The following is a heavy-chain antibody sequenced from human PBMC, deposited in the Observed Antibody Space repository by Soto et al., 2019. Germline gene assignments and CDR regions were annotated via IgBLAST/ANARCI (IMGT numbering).Heavy chain of an antibody. D-gene: IGHD3-3*01. V-gene: IGHV1-18*04. Sequence: ASVKVSCKASGYTFTSHGISWVRQAPGQGLEWMGWISAYNGNTNYAQKLQGRVTMTTDTSTSTAYMELRSLRSDDTAVYYCARDRFTTDYDFWSDIPYGMDVWGQGNTVTVSS. CDR1: GYTFTSHG. J-gene: IGHJ6*02. CDR3: ARDRFTTDYDFWSDIPYGMDV. CDR2: ISAYNGNT.